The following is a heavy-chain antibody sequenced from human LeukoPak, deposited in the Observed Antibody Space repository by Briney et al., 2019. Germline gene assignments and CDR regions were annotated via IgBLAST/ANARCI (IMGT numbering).Heavy chain of an antibody. J-gene: IGHJ5*02. CDR3: AKGGSGYFADL. V-gene: IGHV3-23*01. Sequence: GGSPRLSCAASGFIFNNYGLIWVRQAPGKGLQWVSAISNDGGGTTYADFVKGRFTISRDNSKNTLFLQMSSLRAEDTALYYCAKGGSGYFADLWGQGTLVTVSS. D-gene: IGHD3-22*01. CDR2: ISNDGGGT. CDR1: GFIFNNYG.